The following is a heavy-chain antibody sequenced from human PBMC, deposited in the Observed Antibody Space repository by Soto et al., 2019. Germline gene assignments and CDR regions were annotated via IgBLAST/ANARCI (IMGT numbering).Heavy chain of an antibody. CDR2: LYHIGST. Sequence: YSISSGNYWAWIRQPPGRGLEWIGSLYHIGSTHYNTSLKSRVTISVDTSKNHFSLELSSVTAADTAIYYCRSSTSCCDESCVDVWGQGTMVTVSS. J-gene: IGHJ6*02. D-gene: IGHD2-2*01. CDR1: YSISSGNY. V-gene: IGHV4-38-2*01. CDR3: RSSTSCCDESCVDV.